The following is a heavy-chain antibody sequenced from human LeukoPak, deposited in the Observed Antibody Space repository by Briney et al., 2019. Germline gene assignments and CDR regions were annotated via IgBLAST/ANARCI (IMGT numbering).Heavy chain of an antibody. V-gene: IGHV1-8*01. CDR3: ARVGWFGESYNWFDP. D-gene: IGHD3-10*01. CDR2: MNPNSGNT. J-gene: IGHJ5*02. Sequence: ASVKVSCKASGYTFTSYDINWVRQATGQGLEWMGWMNPNSGNTGYAQKFQGRVTMTRNTSISTAYMELSSLRSDDTAVYYYARVGWFGESYNWFDPWGQGTLVTVSS. CDR1: GYTFTSYD.